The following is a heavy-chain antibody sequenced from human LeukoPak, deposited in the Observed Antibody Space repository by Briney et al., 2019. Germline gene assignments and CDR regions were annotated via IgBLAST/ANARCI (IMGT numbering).Heavy chain of an antibody. J-gene: IGHJ4*02. CDR2: INPNSGGT. CDR3: ARADDYSNYGSFDY. Sequence: GASVKVSCKASGYTFTGYYMHWVRQAPGQGLEWMGWINPNSGGTNYAQKFQGRVTMTRDTSISTAYMELSRPRSDDTAVYYCARADDYSNYGSFDYWGQGTLVTVSS. D-gene: IGHD4-11*01. CDR1: GYTFTGYY. V-gene: IGHV1-2*02.